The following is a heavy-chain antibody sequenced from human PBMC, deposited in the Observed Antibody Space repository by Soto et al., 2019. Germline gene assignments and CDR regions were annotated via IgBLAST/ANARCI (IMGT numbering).Heavy chain of an antibody. CDR2: ISGSGVAT. CDR1: GFTFSKYS. Sequence: PGGSLRLSCAACGFTFSKYSISWVRQAPWKGLEWVSAISGSGVATYYADSVKGRFTISRDNSKSTVYLQMNSLRAEDTAVYYCAKSYYYDVSGPIISHAFDMSGQRTMVAV. D-gene: IGHD3-22*01. J-gene: IGHJ3*02. CDR3: AKSYYYDVSGPIISHAFDM. V-gene: IGHV3-23*01.